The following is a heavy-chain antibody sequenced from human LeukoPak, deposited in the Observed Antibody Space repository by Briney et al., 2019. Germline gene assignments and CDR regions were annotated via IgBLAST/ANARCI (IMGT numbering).Heavy chain of an antibody. V-gene: IGHV1-58*01. CDR1: GFTFSISA. D-gene: IGHD5-12*01. CDR3: AADLMPQSGYAYGMGV. CDR2: IVVGTGYT. Sequence: GTSVTVSFTSSGFTFSISALQWVRQARGQRLEWIGWIVVGTGYTNYAQKFQDRLTITRDMSTSTAFMELSSLRYEDTAVYYCAADLMPQSGYAYGMGVWGQGATVTVSS. J-gene: IGHJ6*02.